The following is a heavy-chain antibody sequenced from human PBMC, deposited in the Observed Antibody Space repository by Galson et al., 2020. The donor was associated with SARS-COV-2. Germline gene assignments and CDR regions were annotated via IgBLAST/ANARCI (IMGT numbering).Heavy chain of an antibody. CDR3: ARRARGGWYDY. CDR2: MYYSGNT. Sequence: SETLSLTCTVSGGSTTSHYWSWIRQPPGKGLEWIGYMYYSGNTNYNPSLKGRVTISVDTSKNQFSLKLSSVTAADTAVYYCARRARGGWYDYWGQGTQVTVSS. D-gene: IGHD6-19*01. J-gene: IGHJ4*02. V-gene: IGHV4-59*08. CDR1: GGSTTSHY.